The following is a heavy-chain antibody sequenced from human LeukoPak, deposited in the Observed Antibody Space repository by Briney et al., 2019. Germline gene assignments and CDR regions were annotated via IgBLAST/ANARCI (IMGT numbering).Heavy chain of an antibody. CDR2: ISAYNGNT. V-gene: IGHV1-18*04. D-gene: IGHD1-1*01. Sequence: ASVKVSCKASGYTFTGYYMHWVRQAPGQGLEWMGWISAYNGNTNYAQKLQGRVTMTTDTSTSTAYMELRSLRSDDTAVYYCARDAYNSRWFDPWGQGTLVTVSS. CDR3: ARDAYNSRWFDP. J-gene: IGHJ5*02. CDR1: GYTFTGYY.